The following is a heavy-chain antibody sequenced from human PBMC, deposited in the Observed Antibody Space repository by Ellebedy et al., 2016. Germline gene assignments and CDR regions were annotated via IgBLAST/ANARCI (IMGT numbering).Heavy chain of an antibody. CDR2: ISGSGGST. J-gene: IGHJ4*02. Sequence: GGSLRLSCAGSGFTFSSYAMSWVRQAPGKGLEWVSAISGSGGSTYYADSVKGRFTLSRDNSKNTLYLHMTSLRAEDTAVYYCAGSTTITTMPYWGQGTLVTVPS. V-gene: IGHV3-23*01. D-gene: IGHD4-11*01. CDR3: AGSTTITTMPY. CDR1: GFTFSSYA.